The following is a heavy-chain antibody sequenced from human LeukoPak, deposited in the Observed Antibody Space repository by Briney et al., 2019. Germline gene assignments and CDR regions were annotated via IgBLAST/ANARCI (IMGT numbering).Heavy chain of an antibody. Sequence: ASVKVSCKVSGYTLTELSMHWVRQAPGKGLEWMGGFDPEDGETIYAQKFQGRVTMTEDTSTDTAYMELSSVTAAGTAVYYCARLSTPRASSSWYYPKGRDYWGQGTLVTVSS. CDR2: FDPEDGET. D-gene: IGHD6-13*01. CDR1: GYTLTELS. J-gene: IGHJ4*02. V-gene: IGHV1-24*01. CDR3: ARLSTPRASSSWYYPKGRDY.